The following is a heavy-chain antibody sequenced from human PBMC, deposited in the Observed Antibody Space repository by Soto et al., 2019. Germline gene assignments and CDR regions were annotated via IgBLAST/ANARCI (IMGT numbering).Heavy chain of an antibody. CDR3: ARDGGRHSGGIDY. Sequence: QVQLVQSGAEVKKPGSSVKVSCKASGGTFSSYSINWVRQAPGQGLEWMGEIIPIFGTANYAQKFQGRVTITGDESTSTAYMQLSSLRSEDTAVYYGARDGGRHSGGIDYWGQGTLVTVSS. J-gene: IGHJ4*02. CDR2: IIPIFGTA. D-gene: IGHD2-15*01. CDR1: GGTFSSYS. V-gene: IGHV1-69*01.